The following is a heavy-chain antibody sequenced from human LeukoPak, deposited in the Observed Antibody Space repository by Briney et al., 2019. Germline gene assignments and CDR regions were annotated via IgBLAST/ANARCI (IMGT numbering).Heavy chain of an antibody. V-gene: IGHV3-23*01. CDR3: AKAWVTPGKNYFDS. CDR1: GFSFSNYA. CDR2: ISGSGGST. Sequence: QPGGSLRLSCAASGFSFSNYAMSWVRQAPGKGLKWVSAISGSGGSTYYADSVKGRFTISRDNSKSTLYLQMNSLRVEDTAVYYCAKAWVTPGKNYFDSWGQGTLVAVSS. D-gene: IGHD2-21*02. J-gene: IGHJ4*02.